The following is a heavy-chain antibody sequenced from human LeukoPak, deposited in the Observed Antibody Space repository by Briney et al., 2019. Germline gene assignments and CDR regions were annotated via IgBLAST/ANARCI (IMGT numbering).Heavy chain of an antibody. V-gene: IGHV3-74*01. D-gene: IGHD4-17*01. CDR3: ASGTGDFGDPFDY. CDR1: GFTFTSHW. Sequence: GSLRLSCSASGFTFTSHWMHWVRHAPGKGLVWASRINGDGSETNYAGSVRGRFTISRDNAKNTLYLQMNSLRADDTAVYYCASGTGDFGDPFDYWGQGTLVTVSS. J-gene: IGHJ4*02. CDR2: INGDGSET.